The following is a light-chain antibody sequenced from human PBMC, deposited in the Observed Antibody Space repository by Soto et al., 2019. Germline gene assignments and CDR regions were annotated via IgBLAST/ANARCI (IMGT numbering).Light chain of an antibody. V-gene: IGLV2-14*03. CDR2: HVT. CDR3: CSLTTSHTYV. CDR1: SSDIGHYDY. Sequence: QSFLTQPASVSGSPGQSITISCTGTSSDIGHYDYVSWYQQRPGKAPKLMIYHVTYRPSGVSNRYSGSKSGNSASLTISGLQADDEADYYCCSLTTSHTYVFGSGTKVTV. J-gene: IGLJ1*01.